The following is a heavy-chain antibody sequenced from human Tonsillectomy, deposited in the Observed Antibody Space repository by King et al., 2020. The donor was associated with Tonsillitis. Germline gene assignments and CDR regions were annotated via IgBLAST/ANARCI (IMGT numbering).Heavy chain of an antibody. Sequence: VQLQLAGTGLVKPSQTLSLTCAISGDSVSSNCAAWNWIRQSPSRGLEWLGRTYYRSKWYFAYAVSVNSRITINPDTSKNQFSLQLNSVPPDDTAVYYCARVRQQAFDSWGQGTLFTVSS. CDR2: TYYRSKWYF. V-gene: IGHV6-1*02. J-gene: IGHJ4*02. CDR3: ARVRQQAFDS. D-gene: IGHD6-13*01. CDR1: GDSVSSNCAA.